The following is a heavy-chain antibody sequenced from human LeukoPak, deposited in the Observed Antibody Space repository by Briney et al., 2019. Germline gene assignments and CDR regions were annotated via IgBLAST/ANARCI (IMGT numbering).Heavy chain of an antibody. D-gene: IGHD7-27*01. J-gene: IGHJ4*02. Sequence: GGSLRLSCAASGLTFSSYAMHWVRQAPGKGLEWVAVISYDGSNKYYADSVKGRFTISRDNSKNTLYLQMNSLRAEDTAVYYCASWPGLNFDYWGQGTLVTVSS. V-gene: IGHV3-30-3*01. CDR2: ISYDGSNK. CDR3: ASWPGLNFDY. CDR1: GLTFSSYA.